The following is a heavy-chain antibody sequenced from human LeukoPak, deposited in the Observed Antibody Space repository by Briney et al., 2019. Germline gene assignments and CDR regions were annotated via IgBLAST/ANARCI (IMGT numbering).Heavy chain of an antibody. CDR1: GGSISSYY. Sequence: SETLSLTCTVSGGSISSYYWSWIRQPAGKGLEWIGRIYTSGSTNYNPSLKSRVTMSVDTSKNQFSLKLSSVTAADTAVYYCARQGRGTPHYYYYMDVWGKGTTVTVSS. CDR2: IYTSGST. V-gene: IGHV4-4*07. J-gene: IGHJ6*03. CDR3: ARQGRGTPHYYYYMDV. D-gene: IGHD3-10*01.